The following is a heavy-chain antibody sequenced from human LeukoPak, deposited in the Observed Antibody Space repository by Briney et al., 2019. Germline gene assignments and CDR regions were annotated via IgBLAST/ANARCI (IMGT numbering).Heavy chain of an antibody. V-gene: IGHV3-74*01. CDR2: ITNDGSST. CDR1: GLTFSSHW. D-gene: IGHD1-14*01. CDR3: ATQQGGNPAC. Sequence: SGGSLRLSCAASGLTFSSHWMHWVRQAPGKGLVWVSRITNDGSSTTYADSVKGRFTISRDNAKNMLYLQVNSLRAEDTAVYYLATQQGGNPACWGQGTLVTVSS. J-gene: IGHJ4*02.